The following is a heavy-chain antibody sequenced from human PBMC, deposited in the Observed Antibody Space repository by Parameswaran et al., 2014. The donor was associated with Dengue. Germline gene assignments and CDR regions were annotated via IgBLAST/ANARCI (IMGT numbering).Heavy chain of an antibody. CDR2: IYYSGST. CDR3: ARGYVDTAMVSDY. J-gene: IGHJ4*02. D-gene: IGHD5-18*01. V-gene: IGHV4-59*01. Sequence: WIRQPPGKGLEWIGYIYYSGSTNYNPSLKSRVTISVDTSKNQFSLKLSSVTAADTAVYYCARGYVDTAMVSDYWGQGTLVTVSS.